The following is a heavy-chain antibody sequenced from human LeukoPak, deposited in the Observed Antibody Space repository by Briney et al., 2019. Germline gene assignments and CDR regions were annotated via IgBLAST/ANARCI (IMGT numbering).Heavy chain of an antibody. D-gene: IGHD3-10*01. Sequence: ASVKVSCKASGYTFTSYAVNWVRQAPGQGLEWMGWINTNTGNPTYAQGFTGRFVFSLDTSASTAYLQISSLKAEDTAVYYCARGGGLLWFGELSYPDYWGQGTLVTVSS. CDR2: INTNTGNP. CDR3: ARGGGLLWFGELSYPDY. V-gene: IGHV7-4-1*02. J-gene: IGHJ4*02. CDR1: GYTFTSYA.